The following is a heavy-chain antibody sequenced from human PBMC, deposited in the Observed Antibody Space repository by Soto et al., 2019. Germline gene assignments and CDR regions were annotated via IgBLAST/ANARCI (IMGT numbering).Heavy chain of an antibody. D-gene: IGHD4-17*01. V-gene: IGHV3-33*01. Sequence: QVQLEESGGGVVQPGMSLRLSCEASGFTFNTYSMHWVRQPPGKGLEWLAAIWYDGTKTYYADSVKGRFIISRDNSKKTLYLEMNSLRAEDTAVYYCARAGGTTVTGLWHFDSWGQGTLVTVSS. CDR2: IWYDGTKT. CDR1: GFTFNTYS. CDR3: ARAGGTTVTGLWHFDS. J-gene: IGHJ4*02.